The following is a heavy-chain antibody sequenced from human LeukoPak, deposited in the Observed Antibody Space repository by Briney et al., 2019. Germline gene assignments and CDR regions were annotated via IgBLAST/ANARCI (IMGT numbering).Heavy chain of an antibody. Sequence: GGTLRLSCAASGFTFSSYGMSWVRQAPGKGLEWVSYISSSGSTIYYADSVKGRFTISRDNAKNSLYLQMNSLRAEDTAVYYCARDPTSYYDSPPWGQGTLVTVSS. CDR3: ARDPTSYYDSPP. J-gene: IGHJ5*02. CDR2: ISSSGSTI. D-gene: IGHD3-22*01. V-gene: IGHV3-48*04. CDR1: GFTFSSYG.